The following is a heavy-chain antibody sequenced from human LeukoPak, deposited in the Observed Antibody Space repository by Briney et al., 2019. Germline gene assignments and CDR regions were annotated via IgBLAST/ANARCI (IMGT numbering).Heavy chain of an antibody. Sequence: SETLSLTCTVSGASVSGSAYYWGWIRQPPGKGLEWIGNNSGSTYYNESLESRVTISIDTSKNQFSLKLSSVTAADTAVYYCARTTRYSSGWYRRGDNDYWGQGTLVTVSS. J-gene: IGHJ4*02. CDR3: ARTTRYSSGWYRRGDNDY. CDR1: GASVSGSAYY. D-gene: IGHD6-19*01. V-gene: IGHV4-39*01. CDR2: NSGST.